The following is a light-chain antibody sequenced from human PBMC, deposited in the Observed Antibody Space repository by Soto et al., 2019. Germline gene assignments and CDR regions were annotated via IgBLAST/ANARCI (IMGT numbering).Light chain of an antibody. J-gene: IGKJ1*01. CDR1: QSISDW. V-gene: IGKV1-5*01. Sequence: DIPMTQSPSTLSASVRDRVTITCRASQSISDWLAWFQLKPGKAPKPLIYDASSLESGVPSRFGGRGSGTDFTLTISSLQPEDFATYYCQQSSRTPRTFGQGTKVDIK. CDR2: DAS. CDR3: QQSSRTPRT.